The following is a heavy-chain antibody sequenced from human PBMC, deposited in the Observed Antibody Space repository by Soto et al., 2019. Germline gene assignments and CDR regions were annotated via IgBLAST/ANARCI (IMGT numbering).Heavy chain of an antibody. J-gene: IGHJ6*02. Sequence: ASVKVSCKASGYTFTSYYMHWVRQAPGQGLEWMGIINPSGGSTSYAQKFQGRVTMTRDTSTSTVYMELSSLRSEDTAGYYCARAEKLVGANHRWRVEPHHYYYYGMDVWGQGTTVTVSS. CDR2: INPSGGST. V-gene: IGHV1-46*01. CDR1: GYTFTSYY. CDR3: ARAEKLVGANHRWRVEPHHYYYYGMDV. D-gene: IGHD1-26*01.